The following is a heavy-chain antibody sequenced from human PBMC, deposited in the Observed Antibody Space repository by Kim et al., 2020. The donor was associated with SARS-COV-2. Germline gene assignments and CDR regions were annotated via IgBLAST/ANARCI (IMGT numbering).Heavy chain of an antibody. CDR2: ISTYNGNT. CDR1: GYTFTSYG. D-gene: IGHD2-2*01. J-gene: IGHJ4*02. V-gene: IGHV1-18*04. Sequence: ASVKVSCKASGYTFTSYGISWVRQAPGQGFEWMGWISTYNGNTNYAQKLQGRVTMSTDTSTSTAYMELRSLRSDDTAVYYCASGYCSSTSCYLHFDYWGQGTLVTVSS. CDR3: ASGYCSSTSCYLHFDY.